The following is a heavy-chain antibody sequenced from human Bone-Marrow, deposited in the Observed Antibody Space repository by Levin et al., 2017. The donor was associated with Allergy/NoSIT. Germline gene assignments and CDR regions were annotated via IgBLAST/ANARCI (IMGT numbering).Heavy chain of an antibody. CDR2: IDPSDSYT. V-gene: IGHV5-10-1*01. J-gene: IGHJ4*02. CDR3: ANFYISGSL. D-gene: IGHD3-10*01. Sequence: RGESLKISCKGSGYTFTSYWISWVRQMPGKGPEWMGRIDPSDSYTNYSPSFQGHVTISADKSIDTAYLQWNSLEASDSAMYYCANFYISGSLWGQGTLVTVSS. CDR1: GYTFTSYW.